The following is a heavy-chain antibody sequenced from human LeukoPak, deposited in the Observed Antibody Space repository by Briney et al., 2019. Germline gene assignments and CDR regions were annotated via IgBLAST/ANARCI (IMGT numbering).Heavy chain of an antibody. V-gene: IGHV3-7*01. Sequence: GGSLRLSCAASGFTFSSYWMSWVRQAPGKGLEWVANIKQDGSEKYFVDSVKGRFTISRDKARNSLSLQMNSLRVDDTAVYYCARSPGTIAASYYFDSWGQGALVTVSS. CDR3: ARSPGTIAASYYFDS. J-gene: IGHJ4*02. CDR1: GFTFSSYW. CDR2: IKQDGSEK. D-gene: IGHD6-6*01.